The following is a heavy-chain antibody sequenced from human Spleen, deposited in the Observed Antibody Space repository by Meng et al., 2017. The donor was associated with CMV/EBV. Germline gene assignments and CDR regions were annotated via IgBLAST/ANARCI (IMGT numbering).Heavy chain of an antibody. D-gene: IGHD2-2*01. J-gene: IGHJ5*02. V-gene: IGHV3-30*02. CDR3: VRDEGFCRSTSCLGNS. Sequence: FSFSDVGMQWVRRAPGKGLGLVAFIASDPTHEHYGHSAKGRFTVSRDNSKNMVYLQMNSLRPEDTAVYYCVRDEGFCRSTSCLGNSWGQGTLVTVSS. CDR2: IASDPTHE. CDR1: FSFSDVG.